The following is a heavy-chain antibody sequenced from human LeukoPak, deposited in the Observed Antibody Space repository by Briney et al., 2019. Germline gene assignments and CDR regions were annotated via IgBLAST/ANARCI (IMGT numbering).Heavy chain of an antibody. CDR2: IKQDGSEK. CDR3: ARGRMLYYYDSSGYPFDY. CDR1: GFTFSSYW. V-gene: IGHV3-7*04. D-gene: IGHD3-22*01. J-gene: IGHJ4*02. Sequence: RTGGSLRLSCAASGFTFSSYWMSWVRQAPGKGLEWVANIKQDGSEKYYVDSVKGRFTISRDNAKNSLYVQMNSLRAEDTAVYYCARGRMLYYYDSSGYPFDYWGQGSLVTVSS.